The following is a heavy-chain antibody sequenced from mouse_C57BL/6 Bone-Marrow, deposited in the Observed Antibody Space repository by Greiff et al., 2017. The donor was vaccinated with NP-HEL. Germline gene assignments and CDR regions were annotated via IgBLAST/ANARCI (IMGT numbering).Heavy chain of an antibody. CDR2: IDPENGDT. Sequence: VQLQQSGAELVRPGASVKLSCTASGFNIKDDYMHWVKQRHEQGLEWIGWIDPENGDTEYASKFQGKATITADTSSNTAYLQLSSLTSEDTAVYFCTTSTTVGAYWGQGTLVTVSA. V-gene: IGHV14-4*01. CDR3: TTSTTVGAY. J-gene: IGHJ3*01. CDR1: GFNIKDDY. D-gene: IGHD1-1*01.